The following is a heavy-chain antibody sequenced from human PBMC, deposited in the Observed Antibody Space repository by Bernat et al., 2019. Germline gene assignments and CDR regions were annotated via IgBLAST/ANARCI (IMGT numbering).Heavy chain of an antibody. Sequence: EVQLLESGGGLVQPGESLRLSCAASGFTFSSYAMAWVRQAPGKGLEWVSAIAGGGENRWFGDSVKGRVTISRDNSKNTLFLQMSRLRDDDTAVYYCARFGDSVVVAEIDYWGQGTLVTVSS. CDR3: ARFGDSVVVAEIDY. D-gene: IGHD2-21*01. V-gene: IGHV3-23*01. J-gene: IGHJ4*02. CDR1: GFTFSSYA. CDR2: IAGGGENR.